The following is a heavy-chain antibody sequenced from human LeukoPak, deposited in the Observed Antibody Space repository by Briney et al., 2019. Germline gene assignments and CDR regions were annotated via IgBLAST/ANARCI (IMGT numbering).Heavy chain of an antibody. CDR1: DGSISSYY. J-gene: IGHJ6*03. CDR3: ARHLYYYYMDV. CDR2: IYYSGST. Sequence: SETLSLTCTVSDGSISSYYCSWIRQPPGKGLEWIGYIYYSGSTNYNPSLKSRLTISVDTSKNQFSLKLSSVTAADTAVYYCARHLYYYYMDVWGQGTTVTVSS. V-gene: IGHV4-59*08.